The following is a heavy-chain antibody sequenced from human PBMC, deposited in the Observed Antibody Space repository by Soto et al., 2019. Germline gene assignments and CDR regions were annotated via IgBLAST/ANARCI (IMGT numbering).Heavy chain of an antibody. J-gene: IGHJ6*03. CDR1: GFTFSNYW. V-gene: IGHV3-74*01. D-gene: IGHD3-9*01. CDR2: INSDGSST. CDR3: ARVFWDLTGYSVNYYYYMDV. Sequence: PGGSLRLSCAASGFTFSNYWMHWVRQAPGKGLVWVSRINSDGSSTSYADSVKGRFTISRDNAKNTLYLQMNSLRAEDTAVYYCARVFWDLTGYSVNYYYYMDVWGKGTTVTVSS.